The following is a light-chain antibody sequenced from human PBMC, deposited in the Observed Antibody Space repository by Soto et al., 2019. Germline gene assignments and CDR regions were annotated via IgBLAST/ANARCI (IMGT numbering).Light chain of an antibody. CDR1: QSVLYSSNNKNY. V-gene: IGKV4-1*01. CDR3: QQYYTTPFT. J-gene: IGKJ3*01. CDR2: WAS. Sequence: DIVMTQSPDSLAVSPGERATINCKSSQSVLYSSNNKNYLACYQHKPGQPPNLLIYWASTREPGVPERSSGSRSGTDFTLTIRSLQAEDVAVYYCQQYYTTPFTFGPGTKVDFK.